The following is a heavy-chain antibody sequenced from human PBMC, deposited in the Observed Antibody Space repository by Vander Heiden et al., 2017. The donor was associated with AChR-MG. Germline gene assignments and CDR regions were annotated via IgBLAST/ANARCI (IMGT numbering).Heavy chain of an antibody. CDR1: GGSISSYY. V-gene: IGHV4-59*01. J-gene: IGHJ5*02. Sequence: QVQLQESGPGLVKPSETLSLTCTVSGGSISSYYWSWIRQPPGKGLEWIGYIYYSGSTNYNPSLKSRVTISVDTSKNQFSLKLSSVTAADTAVYYCARYYRSRAYNWFDPWGQVTLVTVSS. CDR3: ARYYRSRAYNWFDP. D-gene: IGHD1-26*01. CDR2: IYYSGST.